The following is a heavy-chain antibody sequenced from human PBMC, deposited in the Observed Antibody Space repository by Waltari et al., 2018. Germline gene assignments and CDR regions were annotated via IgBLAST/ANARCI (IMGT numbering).Heavy chain of an antibody. CDR2: INPNGGGT. CDR1: GYTFTGYY. D-gene: IGHD3-3*01. J-gene: IGHJ4*02. CDR3: ARGVHSIAFGVSILGD. Sequence: QVQLVQSGAEVKKPGASVKVSCKASGYTFTGYYMHWVRQAPGQGLEWMGRINPNGGGTNYAQKFQGRVTMTRDTSISTAYMELSRLRSNGTAVYYCARGVHSIAFGVSILGDWGQGTLVTVSS. V-gene: IGHV1-2*06.